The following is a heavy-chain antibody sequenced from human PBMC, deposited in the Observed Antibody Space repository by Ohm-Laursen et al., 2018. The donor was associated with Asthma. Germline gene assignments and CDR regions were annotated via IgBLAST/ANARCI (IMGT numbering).Heavy chain of an antibody. J-gene: IGHJ6*04. CDR1: GFTFSSYA. CDR2: ISGSGGST. D-gene: IGHD3-16*01. CDR3: AKLPGGFHYYYCGMDV. V-gene: IGHV3-23*01. Sequence: SLRLSCAASGFTFSSYAMSWVRQAPGKGLEWVSAISGSGGSTYYADSVKGRFTISRDNSKNTLYLQMNSLRAEDTAVYYCAKLPGGFHYYYCGMDVWGKGTTVTVSS.